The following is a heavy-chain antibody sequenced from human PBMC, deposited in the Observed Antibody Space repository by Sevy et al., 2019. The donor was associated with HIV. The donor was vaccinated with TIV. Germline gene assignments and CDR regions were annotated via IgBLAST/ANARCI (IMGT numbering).Heavy chain of an antibody. J-gene: IGHJ3*02. D-gene: IGHD3-16*01. V-gene: IGHV3-72*01. Sequence: GGSLRLSCAASGFTFSDHYMDWVRQAPGKGLEWVGRTRNKANSYTTEYAASVKGRFTISRDDSKNSLYLQMNSQKTEDTAVYYCARDLGSAFDIWGQGTMVTVSS. CDR1: GFTFSDHY. CDR2: TRNKANSYTT. CDR3: ARDLGSAFDI.